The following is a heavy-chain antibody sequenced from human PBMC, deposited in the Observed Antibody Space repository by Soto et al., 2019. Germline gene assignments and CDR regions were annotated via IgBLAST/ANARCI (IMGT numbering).Heavy chain of an antibody. CDR3: ARVPSTINKLIGVWFDP. D-gene: IGHD4-4*01. V-gene: IGHV1-18*04. CDR2: ISAYNGNT. Sequence: ASVKVSCKASGYTFTSYGISWVRQAPGQGLEWMGWISAYNGNTNYAQKLQGRVTMTTDTSTSTAYMELRSLRSDDTAVYYCARVPSTINKLIGVWFDPWGQGTLVTVSS. J-gene: IGHJ5*02. CDR1: GYTFTSYG.